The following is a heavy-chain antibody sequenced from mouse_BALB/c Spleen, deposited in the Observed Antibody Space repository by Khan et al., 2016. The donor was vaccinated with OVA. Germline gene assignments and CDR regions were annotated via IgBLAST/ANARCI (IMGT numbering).Heavy chain of an antibody. V-gene: IGHV3-6*02. CDR1: GYSITSVYY. CDR3: AREERYYAMDY. Sequence: EVQLQESGPGLVKPSQSLSLTCSVTGYSITSVYYWNWIRQFPGNKLEWMGYISYDGRNKYNPSLKNRVSLTRDTSKNQFFLKLNSVTTEDTATYYCAREERYYAMDYWGQGTSVTVSS. J-gene: IGHJ4*01. CDR2: ISYDGRN.